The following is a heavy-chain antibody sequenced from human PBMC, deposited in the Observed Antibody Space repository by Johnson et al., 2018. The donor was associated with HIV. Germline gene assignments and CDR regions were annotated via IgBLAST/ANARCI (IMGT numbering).Heavy chain of an antibody. CDR1: GFTFINYW. V-gene: IGHV3-74*02. Sequence: VQLVESGGGLIQPGGSLRLSCAASGFTFINYWMHWVRQAPGKGLVWVSRINSDVSSTSYADSVKGRFTISRDNAKNTLYLQMNSLRAEDTAVYYCASLGGYSGYGHDAFDIWGQGTMVTVSS. D-gene: IGHD5-12*01. CDR3: ASLGGYSGYGHDAFDI. CDR2: INSDVSST. J-gene: IGHJ3*02.